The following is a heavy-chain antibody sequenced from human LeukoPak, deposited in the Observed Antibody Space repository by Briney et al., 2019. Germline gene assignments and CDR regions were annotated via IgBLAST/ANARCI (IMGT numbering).Heavy chain of an antibody. Sequence: GGSLRLSCVASGFTFGKYWMSWVRQAPGKGLEWVANIKLDGSEKNYVDSVKGRFTISRDNTKNSLYLQMNSLRAEDTAVYYCVSFYETYWGRGTLVTVSS. V-gene: IGHV3-7*01. J-gene: IGHJ4*02. D-gene: IGHD2/OR15-2a*01. CDR1: GFTFGKYW. CDR2: IKLDGSEK. CDR3: VSFYETY.